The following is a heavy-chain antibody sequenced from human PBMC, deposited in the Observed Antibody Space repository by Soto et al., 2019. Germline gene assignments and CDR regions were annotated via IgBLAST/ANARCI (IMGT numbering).Heavy chain of an antibody. CDR1: GGSFSGYY. V-gene: IGHV4-34*01. CDR2: INHSGST. D-gene: IGHD6-6*01. CDR3: ARGKRSIAARGGNWFDP. Sequence: LSLTCAVYGGSFSGYYWSWIRQPPGKGLEWIGEINHSGSTNYNPSLKSRVTISVDTSKNQFSLKLSSVTAADTAVYYCARGKRSIAARGGNWFDPWGQGTLVTVSS. J-gene: IGHJ5*02.